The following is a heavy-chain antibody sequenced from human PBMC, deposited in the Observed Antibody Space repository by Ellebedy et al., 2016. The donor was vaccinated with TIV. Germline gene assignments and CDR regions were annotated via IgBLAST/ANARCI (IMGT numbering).Heavy chain of an antibody. CDR2: ISGSGGST. CDR3: AKDGCSGSYYKDYYYGMDV. V-gene: IGHV3-23*01. D-gene: IGHD3-10*02. J-gene: IGHJ6*02. Sequence: GESLKISCAASGFTFSSYAMSWVRQAPGKGLEWVSVISGSGGSTYYADSVKGRFTISRDNSKTTLYLQMNSLRAEDTAVYYCAKDGCSGSYYKDYYYGMDVWGQGTTVTVSS. CDR1: GFTFSSYA.